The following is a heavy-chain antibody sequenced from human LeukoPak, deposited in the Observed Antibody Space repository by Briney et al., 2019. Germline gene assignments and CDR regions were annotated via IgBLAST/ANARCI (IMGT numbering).Heavy chain of an antibody. D-gene: IGHD3-3*01. J-gene: IGHJ4*02. CDR2: IRYDGSNK. CDR3: AKDHGSNYDFWSGYSYYFDY. V-gene: IGHV3-30*02. CDR1: GFTLSSYG. Sequence: GGSLRLSCAASGFTLSSYGMHWVRQAPGKGLEWVAFIRYDGSNKYYADSVKGRFTISRDNSKNTLYLQMNSLRAEDTAVYYCAKDHGSNYDFWSGYSYYFDYWGQGTLVTVSS.